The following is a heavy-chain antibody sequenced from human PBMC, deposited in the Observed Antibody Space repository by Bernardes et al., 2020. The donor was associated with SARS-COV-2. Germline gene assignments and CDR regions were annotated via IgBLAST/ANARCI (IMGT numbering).Heavy chain of an antibody. J-gene: IGHJ3*02. Sequence: ASVKVSCKASGYTFTGYYMHWVRQAPGQGLEWMGRINPNSGGTNYAQKFQGRVTMTRDTSISTAYMELSRLRSDDTVVYYCAREGRYYAWSPSGGAFDIWGQETMVTVST. CDR3: AREGRYYAWSPSGGAFDI. CDR1: GYTFTGYY. V-gene: IGHV1-2*05. CDR2: INPNSGGT. D-gene: IGHD3-9*01.